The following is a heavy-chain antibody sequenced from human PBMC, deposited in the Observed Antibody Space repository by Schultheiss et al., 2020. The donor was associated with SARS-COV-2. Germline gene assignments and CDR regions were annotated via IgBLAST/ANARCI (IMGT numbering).Heavy chain of an antibody. CDR2: INPNSGGT. CDR1: GYTFTGYY. Sequence: ASVKVSCKASGYTFTGYYMHWVRQAPGQGLEWMGWINPNSGGTSYAQKFQGRVTMTRDTSTSTVYMELSSLRSEDTAVYYCAKVGSWHRPTYYFDYWGQGTLVTVAS. J-gene: IGHJ4*02. V-gene: IGHV1-2*02. CDR3: AKVGSWHRPTYYFDY. D-gene: IGHD6-13*01.